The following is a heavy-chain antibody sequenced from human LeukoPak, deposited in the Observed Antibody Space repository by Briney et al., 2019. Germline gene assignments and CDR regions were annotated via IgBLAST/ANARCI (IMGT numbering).Heavy chain of an antibody. V-gene: IGHV3-20*04. CDR2: INWNGGST. CDR1: GFTFDDYG. Sequence: GGSLRLSCAASGFTFDDYGMSWVRHAPGKGLEWVSGINWNGGSTGYADSVKGRFTISRDNAKNSLYLQMNSLRAEDTALYYCARGTDSSSWYAFDYWGQGTLVTVSS. J-gene: IGHJ4*02. D-gene: IGHD6-13*01. CDR3: ARGTDSSSWYAFDY.